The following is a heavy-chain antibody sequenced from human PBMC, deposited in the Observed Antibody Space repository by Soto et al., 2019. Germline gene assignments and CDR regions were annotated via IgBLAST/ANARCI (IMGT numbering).Heavy chain of an antibody. V-gene: IGHV1-18*01. D-gene: IGHD4-17*01. CDR2: TSVYNGDS. CDR3: ARARATVTTERALGY. J-gene: IGHJ4*02. CDR1: GYTFYSYD. Sequence: ASVKVSCKTSGYTFYSYDITWLRQAPGQGLEWMGTTSVYNGDSNVAQNLQGRVTMTIDKSTATAYMDLKNLTSDDTAVYYCARARATVTTERALGYWGQGTLVTVS.